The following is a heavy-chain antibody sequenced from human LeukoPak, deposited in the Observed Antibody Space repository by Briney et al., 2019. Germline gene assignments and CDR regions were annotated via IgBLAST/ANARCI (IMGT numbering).Heavy chain of an antibody. CDR3: ARDGGGAAVADI. Sequence: SETLSLTCTVSGGSISSYYWSWIRQPPGKGLEWIGYIYYSGSTNYNPSLKSRVTISVDTSKNQFSLKLSSVTAADTAVYYCARDGGGAAVADIWGQGTMVTVSS. V-gene: IGHV4-59*01. CDR1: GGSISSYY. CDR2: IYYSGST. D-gene: IGHD6-19*01. J-gene: IGHJ3*02.